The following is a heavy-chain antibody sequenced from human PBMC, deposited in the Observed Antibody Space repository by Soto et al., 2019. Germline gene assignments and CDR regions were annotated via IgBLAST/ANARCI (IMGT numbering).Heavy chain of an antibody. CDR2: IYWDDDK. D-gene: IGHD1-26*01. CDR1: GFSLSTSGVS. V-gene: IGHV2-5*02. CDR3: AHTALQTGDFDY. Sequence: QITLKESGPTLVKPTQTLTLTCTFSGFSLSTSGVSVGWIRQPPGKAVEWLALIYWDDDKRYSPSLKSRLTIPNDSSKNQVVLKMTNIVPVDTATYYCAHTALQTGDFDYCGQGTLVTVSS. J-gene: IGHJ4*02.